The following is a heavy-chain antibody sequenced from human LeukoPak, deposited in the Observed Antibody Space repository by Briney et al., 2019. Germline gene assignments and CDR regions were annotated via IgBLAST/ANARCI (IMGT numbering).Heavy chain of an antibody. CDR2: TSDRGDYT. Sequence: GGSLRLSCAASGFTFTSYSMSWVRQAPGKGLEWVSGTSDRGDYTYYADSVKGRFTISRDSSKNTLFLQMNSLRAEDTALYFCAIKAQYNGHYPLDYWGQGTLVTVSS. CDR1: GFTFTSYS. J-gene: IGHJ4*02. V-gene: IGHV3-23*01. CDR3: AIKAQYNGHYPLDY. D-gene: IGHD1-7*01.